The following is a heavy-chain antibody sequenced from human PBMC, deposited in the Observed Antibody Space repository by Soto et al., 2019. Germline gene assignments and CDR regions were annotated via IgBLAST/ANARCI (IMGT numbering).Heavy chain of an antibody. CDR3: AKDQSSSWPRYGMDV. CDR2: ISGSGGST. Sequence: GGSLRLSCAASGFTFSSYAMSWVRQAPGKGLEWVSAISGSGGSTYYADSVKGRFTISRDNSKNTLYLQMNSLGAEDTAVYYCAKDQSSSWPRYGMDVWGQGTTVTVSS. CDR1: GFTFSSYA. D-gene: IGHD6-13*01. V-gene: IGHV3-23*01. J-gene: IGHJ6*02.